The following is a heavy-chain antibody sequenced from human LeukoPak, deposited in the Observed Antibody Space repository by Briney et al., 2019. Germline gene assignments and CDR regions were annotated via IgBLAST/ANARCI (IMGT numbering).Heavy chain of an antibody. V-gene: IGHV3-64*01. CDR1: GFTFSSYA. CDR3: ASLGYYYYMDV. J-gene: IGHJ6*03. Sequence: PGGSLRLSCVASGFTFSSYAMHWVRQTPGKGLEYVSGINSNGGSTHYANSVKGRFTISRDNSKHTLYLQMGSLRTEDMAVYYCASLGYYYYMDVWGKGTTVTVSS. CDR2: INSNGGST.